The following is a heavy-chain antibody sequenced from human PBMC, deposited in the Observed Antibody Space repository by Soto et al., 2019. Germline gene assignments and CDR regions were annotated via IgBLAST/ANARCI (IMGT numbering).Heavy chain of an antibody. J-gene: IGHJ4*02. CDR2: ISGYTAKT. V-gene: IGHV1-18*04. Sequence: ASVKVSCKASGSTFTGYGITWVRRAPGQGLEWLGWISGYTAKTNYAQKVQGRVTMTTDTSTSTAYMELRSLTSDDTAVYYCARDGYSDINMYYYDYWGQGTLVTVSS. D-gene: IGHD3-10*01. CDR1: GSTFTGYG. CDR3: ARDGYSDINMYYYDY.